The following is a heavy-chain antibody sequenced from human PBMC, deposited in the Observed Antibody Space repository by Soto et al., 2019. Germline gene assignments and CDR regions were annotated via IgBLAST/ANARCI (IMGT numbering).Heavy chain of an antibody. CDR3: VTRITGTTYYFDY. D-gene: IGHD1-20*01. Sequence: GGSLRLSCSASGFTFSSYAMHWVRQAPGKGLEYVSAISSNGGSTYYADSVKGRFTISRDNSKNTLYLQMSSLRAEDTSVYYCVTRITGTTYYFDYWGQGTLVTVSS. J-gene: IGHJ4*02. V-gene: IGHV3-64D*06. CDR2: ISSNGGST. CDR1: GFTFSSYA.